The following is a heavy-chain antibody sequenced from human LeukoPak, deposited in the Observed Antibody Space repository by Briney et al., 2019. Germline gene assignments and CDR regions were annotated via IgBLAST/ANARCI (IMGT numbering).Heavy chain of an antibody. V-gene: IGHV3-23*01. D-gene: IGHD2-2*01. J-gene: IGHJ5*02. CDR1: GFTFSNYA. CDR2: ISGSDNSI. Sequence: QPGGSLRLSCAASGFTFSNYAITWVRQAPGKGLQWVSTISGSDNSIYYADSVKGRFTISRDNSNNTLFLRMSSLRAEDTAVYYCAKGTYTYAYVGWFDPWGQGTLVTVSS. CDR3: AKGTYTYAYVGWFDP.